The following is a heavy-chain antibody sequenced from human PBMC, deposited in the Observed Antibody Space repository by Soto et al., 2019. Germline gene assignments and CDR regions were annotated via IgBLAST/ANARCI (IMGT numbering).Heavy chain of an antibody. J-gene: IGHJ4*02. V-gene: IGHV3-33*01. CDR2: IWYDGSNK. Sequence: PGGSLRLSCAASGFTFSSYGMHWVRQAPGKGLEWVAVIWYDGSNKYYADSVKGRFTISRDNSKNTLYLQMNSLRAEDTAVYYRARVFLDPSGSYPYDWGQGTLVTVSS. CDR3: ARVFLDPSGSYPYD. D-gene: IGHD1-26*01. CDR1: GFTFSSYG.